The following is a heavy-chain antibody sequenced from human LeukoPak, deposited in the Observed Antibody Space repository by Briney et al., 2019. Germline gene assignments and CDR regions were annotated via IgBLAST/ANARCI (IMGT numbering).Heavy chain of an antibody. CDR2: VHYSGST. J-gene: IGHJ4*02. V-gene: IGHV4-59*01. CDR3: ASSYCSSTSCSDY. D-gene: IGHD2-2*01. Sequence: SETLSLTCTVSGGSISSYYWSWIRQPPGEGLEWIGYVHYSGSTNYNPSLKSRVTISVDTSKNQFSLKLSSVTAADTAVYYCASSYCSSTSCSDYWGQGTLVTVSS. CDR1: GGSISSYY.